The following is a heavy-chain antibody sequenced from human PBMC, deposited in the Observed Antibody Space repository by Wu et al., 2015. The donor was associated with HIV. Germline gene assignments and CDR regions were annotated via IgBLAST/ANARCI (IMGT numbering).Heavy chain of an antibody. D-gene: IGHD3-22*01. Sequence: QVQLVQSGAEVKKPGASVKVSCKASGYTFTSYDINWVRQATGQGLEWMGWMNPNSGNTGYAQKFQGRVTMTRNTSISTAYMELSSLRSEDTAVYYCARNPITMIVVSLDAFDIWGQGTMVTVSS. J-gene: IGHJ3*02. CDR3: ARNPITMIVVSLDAFDI. CDR2: MNPNSGNT. CDR1: GYTFTSYD. V-gene: IGHV1-8*01.